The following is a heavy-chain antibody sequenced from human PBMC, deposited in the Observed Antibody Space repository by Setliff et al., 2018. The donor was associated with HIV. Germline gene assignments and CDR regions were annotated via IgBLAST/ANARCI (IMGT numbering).Heavy chain of an antibody. Sequence: PGGSLRLSCAASGFTFSDYYMSWIRQAPGKGLEWISYISSSGNTIYYADSVRGRFTISRDNAKNSLYLQLNSLRDEDTAVYYCARYNWNPLGYRFDYWGQGTLVTVSS. CDR2: ISSSGNTI. V-gene: IGHV3-11*01. J-gene: IGHJ4*02. CDR1: GFTFSDYY. CDR3: ARYNWNPLGYRFDY. D-gene: IGHD1-20*01.